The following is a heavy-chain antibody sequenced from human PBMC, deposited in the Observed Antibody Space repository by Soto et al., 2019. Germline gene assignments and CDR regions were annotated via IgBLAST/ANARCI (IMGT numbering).Heavy chain of an antibody. J-gene: IGHJ5*02. D-gene: IGHD1-7*01. CDR1: GYSFTPYW. CDR3: AREKSDLELFNWLDP. Sequence: WESLTISFASSGYSFTPYWIIWVRQMPGKGLEWMGAIDPRDSYTKYSPSFQGHVTIPVDKSISTAYLQWNSLKASDTAIYYCAREKSDLELFNWLDPWGQGTLVTVSS. V-gene: IGHV5-10-1*01. CDR2: IDPRDSYT.